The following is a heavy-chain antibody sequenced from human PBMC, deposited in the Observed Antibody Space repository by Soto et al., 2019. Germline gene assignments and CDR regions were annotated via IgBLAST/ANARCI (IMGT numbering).Heavy chain of an antibody. CDR3: ARDQTDSGGYSDS. CDR2: IWNDGSNE. CDR1: GFNFSSYG. J-gene: IGHJ4*02. V-gene: IGHV3-33*01. D-gene: IGHD3-22*01. Sequence: GGSLRLSCEASGFNFSSYGIHWVRQAPGEGLEWVAIIWNDGSNEYYADSVKGRFTISRDNSKNTVYLQVSKLRAEDTAVYFCARDQTDSGGYSDSWGQGTLVTVSS.